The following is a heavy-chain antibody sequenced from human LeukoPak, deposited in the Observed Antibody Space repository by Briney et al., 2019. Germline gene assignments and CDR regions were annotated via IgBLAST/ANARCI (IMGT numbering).Heavy chain of an antibody. V-gene: IGHV3-23*01. CDR2: ISGGGETT. J-gene: IGHJ6*02. D-gene: IGHD2-15*01. CDR1: GFRFSSYA. CDR3: AKVFCSGGSCYDYYYYYGMDV. Sequence: GGSLRLSCAASGFRFSSYAMSWVRQAPGKGLQWVSGISGGGETTYYADSVKGRFTISRDNSKNTLYLQMNSLRAEDTALYYCAKVFCSGGSCYDYYYYYGMDVWGQGTTVTVSS.